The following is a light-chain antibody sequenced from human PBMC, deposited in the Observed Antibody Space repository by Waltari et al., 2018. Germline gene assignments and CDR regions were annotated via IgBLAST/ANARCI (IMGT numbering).Light chain of an antibody. Sequence: DIVMTQSPLSLPVTPGEPASISCRSSQSLLYSNGFNYVDWYLQKQGQSPQLLIYLNSERAHEVPDRFSASGSGTDFTLRITRVEAEDVGVYYCMQSLQTPLTFGGGTKVEIK. J-gene: IGKJ4*01. CDR2: LNS. V-gene: IGKV2-28*01. CDR1: QSLLYSNGFNY. CDR3: MQSLQTPLT.